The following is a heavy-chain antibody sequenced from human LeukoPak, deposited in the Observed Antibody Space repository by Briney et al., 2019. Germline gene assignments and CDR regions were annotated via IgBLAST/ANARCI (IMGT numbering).Heavy chain of an antibody. CDR2: LNPNSGGT. CDR1: GYTFTGYY. CDR3: ARGLRAGGSYYYVY. J-gene: IGHJ4*02. V-gene: IGHV1-2*06. Sequence: ASVKVSCKASGYTFTGYYMHWVPHAPGQGLEWMGRLNPNSGGTNYAQKFQGRVTMTRDTSISTAYVELSRLRSDDTAVYYCARGLRAGGSYYYVYWGQGTLVTVSS. D-gene: IGHD1-26*01.